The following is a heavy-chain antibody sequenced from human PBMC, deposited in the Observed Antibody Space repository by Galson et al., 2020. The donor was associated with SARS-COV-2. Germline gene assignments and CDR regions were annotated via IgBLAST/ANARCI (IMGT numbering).Heavy chain of an antibody. CDR2: INYSGST. CDR1: GASISSYY. V-gene: IGHV4-59*01. D-gene: IGHD5-18*01. CDR3: ARVGGYSYENYYYYGMDV. Sequence: PSETLSLTCTVSGASISSYYWSWIRQPPGKELEWIAYINYSGSTNYNPSLKSRVTISIDTSKNQLSLQLTSVTAADTAIYYCARVGGYSYENYYYYGMDVWGQGTTVTVSS. J-gene: IGHJ6*02.